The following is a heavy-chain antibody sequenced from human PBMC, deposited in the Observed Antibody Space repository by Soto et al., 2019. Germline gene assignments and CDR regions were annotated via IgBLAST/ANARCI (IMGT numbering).Heavy chain of an antibody. D-gene: IGHD1-26*01. V-gene: IGHV5-51*01. Sequence: GESLKISCKGSGYTFTKYWIGWVRQMPAKGLEWMGIIYPDDAETRYSPSFQGQVTMSADKSISTAYLQWSSLRASDTAMYYCARHSGRLGDWFDPWGQGTLVTVS. CDR3: ARHSGRLGDWFDP. J-gene: IGHJ5*02. CDR2: IYPDDAET. CDR1: GYTFTKYW.